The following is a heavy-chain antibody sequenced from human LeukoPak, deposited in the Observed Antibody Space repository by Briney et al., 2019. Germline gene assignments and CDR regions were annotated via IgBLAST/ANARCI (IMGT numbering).Heavy chain of an antibody. V-gene: IGHV4-59*01. Sequence: SETLSLTCTVSGGSISSYYWSWIRQPAGKGLEWIGYIYYSGSTNYNPSLKSRVTISVDTSKNQFSLKLSSVTAVDTAVYYCARGPLGDEFADAFDIWGQGTMVTVSS. CDR3: ARGPLGDEFADAFDI. CDR2: IYYSGST. D-gene: IGHD4-17*01. CDR1: GGSISSYY. J-gene: IGHJ3*02.